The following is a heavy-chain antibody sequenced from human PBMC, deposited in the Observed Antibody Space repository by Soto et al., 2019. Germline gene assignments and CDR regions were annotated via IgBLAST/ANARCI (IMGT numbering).Heavy chain of an antibody. CDR1: GGSISSYY. CDR3: ARDRELYSSSWPNWFDP. CDR2: IYYNGRT. Sequence: QVQLQESGPGLVRPSETLSLTCTVSGGSISSYYWSWIRQPPGKGLEWIGYIYYNGRTNYNPSLKSRVTISVDTSKNQFSLRLTSVTAADTAVYYCARDRELYSSSWPNWFDPWGQGTLVTVS. J-gene: IGHJ5*02. V-gene: IGHV4-59*01. D-gene: IGHD6-13*01.